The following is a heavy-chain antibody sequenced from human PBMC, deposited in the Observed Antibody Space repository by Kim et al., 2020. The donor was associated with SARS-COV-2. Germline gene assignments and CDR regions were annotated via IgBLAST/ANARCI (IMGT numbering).Heavy chain of an antibody. J-gene: IGHJ4*02. CDR3: AKDINSGHYRLFDY. Sequence: GGSLRLSCAASGFTFSSYAMSWVRQAPGKGLEWVSGISGSGGRTYYADSVKGRFTISRDNSKNTLYLQMNSLRAEDTAAYYCAKDINSGHYRLFDYWGQGTLVTVSS. CDR2: ISGSGGRT. V-gene: IGHV3-23*01. D-gene: IGHD3-22*01. CDR1: GFTFSSYA.